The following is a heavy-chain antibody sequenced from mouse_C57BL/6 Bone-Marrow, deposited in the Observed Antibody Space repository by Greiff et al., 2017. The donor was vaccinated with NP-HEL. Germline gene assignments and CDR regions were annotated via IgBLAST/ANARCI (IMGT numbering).Heavy chain of an antibody. CDR1: GFNIKDDY. CDR3: TYYSNS. CDR2: IDPENGDT. J-gene: IGHJ2*01. Sequence: EVQRVESGAELVRPGASVKLSCTASGFNIKDDYMHWVKQRPEQGLEWIGWIDPENGDTEYASKFQGKATITADTSSNTAYLQLSSLTSEDTAVYYCTYYSNSWGQGTTLTVSS. V-gene: IGHV14-4*01. D-gene: IGHD2-5*01.